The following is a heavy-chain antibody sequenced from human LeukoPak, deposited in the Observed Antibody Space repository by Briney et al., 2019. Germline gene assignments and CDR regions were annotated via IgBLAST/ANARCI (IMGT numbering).Heavy chain of an antibody. J-gene: IGHJ4*02. CDR1: GYSISSGYY. V-gene: IGHV4-38-2*02. CDR3: ARGGPSGSHTAY. Sequence: SETLSLTCTVSGYSISSGYYWGWIRQPPGKRLEWIGSINHSGSTYYNPSLRSRVTISVDTSKNQFSLKLSSVTGADTAVYSCARGGPSGSHTAYWGQGTLVTVSS. CDR2: INHSGST. D-gene: IGHD1-26*01.